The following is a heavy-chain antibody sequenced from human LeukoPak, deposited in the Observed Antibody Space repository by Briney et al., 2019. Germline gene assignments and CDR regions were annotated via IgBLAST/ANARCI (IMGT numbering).Heavy chain of an antibody. CDR3: ARERQGSSYYDGKESFDY. V-gene: IGHV3-7*01. Sequence: GGSLRLSCVASAFTFRNSWMSWVRQVPGKGLEWVANIKQDGREKNYVESVKGRFTISRDNGKYSLYLEMNSLRAEDTAVYFCARERQGSSYYDGKESFDYWGQGTLVTVSS. D-gene: IGHD1-26*01. CDR1: AFTFRNSW. CDR2: IKQDGREK. J-gene: IGHJ4*02.